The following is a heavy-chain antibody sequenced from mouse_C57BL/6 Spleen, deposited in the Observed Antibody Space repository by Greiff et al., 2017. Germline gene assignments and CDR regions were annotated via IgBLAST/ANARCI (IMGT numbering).Heavy chain of an antibody. Sequence: QVQLQQSGAELVKPGASVKISCKASGYAFSSYWMNWVKQRPGKGLEWIGQIYPGAGDTNYNGKFKGKATLTADKSSSTAYMQLSMLTSEDSAVYFCARWQLRLPFAYWGQGTLVTVSA. CDR1: GYAFSSYW. D-gene: IGHD3-2*02. CDR2: IYPGAGDT. J-gene: IGHJ3*01. V-gene: IGHV1-80*01. CDR3: ARWQLRLPFAY.